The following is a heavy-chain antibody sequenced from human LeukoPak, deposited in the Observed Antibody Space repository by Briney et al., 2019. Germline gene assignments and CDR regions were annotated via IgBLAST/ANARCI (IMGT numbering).Heavy chain of an antibody. CDR1: GGSFSGYY. D-gene: IGHD6-6*01. J-gene: IGHJ4*02. CDR2: INHSGST. Sequence: SETLSLTCAVYGGSFSGYYWSWIRHPPGKELEWIGEINHSGSTNYNPSLKSRVTISVDTSKNQFSLKLSSVTAADTAVYYCASAGYSSSSFDYWGQGTLVTVSS. CDR3: ASAGYSSSSFDY. V-gene: IGHV4-34*01.